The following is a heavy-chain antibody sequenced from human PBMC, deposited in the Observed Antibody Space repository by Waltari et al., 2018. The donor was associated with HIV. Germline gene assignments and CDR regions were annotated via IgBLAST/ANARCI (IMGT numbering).Heavy chain of an antibody. CDR1: GGTFSSYA. CDR2: IIPILGIA. CDR3: AAGCTNGVCRMDY. D-gene: IGHD2-8*01. V-gene: IGHV1-69*04. Sequence: QVQLVQSGAEVKKPGSSVKVSCKASGGTFSSYAISWVRQAPGQGLEGMGRIIPILGIANYAQKFQGRVTITADKSTSTAYMELSSLRSEDTAVYYCAAGCTNGVCRMDYWGQGTLVTVSS. J-gene: IGHJ4*02.